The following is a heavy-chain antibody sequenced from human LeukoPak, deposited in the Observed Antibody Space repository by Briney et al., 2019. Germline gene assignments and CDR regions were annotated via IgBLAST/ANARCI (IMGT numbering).Heavy chain of an antibody. J-gene: IGHJ4*02. CDR1: GFTFSSRA. Sequence: GGSLRLSCAASGFTFSSRAISWVRQAPGKGLEWVSAISGSGGGTWYADSVKGRFTISRDNSKNTLYLQMNSLRAEDTAVYYCAKSPVAAAQDFDYWGQGTLVTVSS. V-gene: IGHV3-23*01. CDR2: ISGSGGGT. D-gene: IGHD6-13*01. CDR3: AKSPVAAAQDFDY.